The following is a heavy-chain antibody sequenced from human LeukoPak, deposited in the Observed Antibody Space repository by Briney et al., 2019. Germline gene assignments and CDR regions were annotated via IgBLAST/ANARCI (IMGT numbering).Heavy chain of an antibody. CDR2: ILYDGSKK. J-gene: IGHJ3*02. CDR1: AFTFSSYG. D-gene: IGHD3-22*01. Sequence: QAGGSMTLSCAPSAFTFSSYGMHWVRQAPGKGLEWVAFILYDGSKKYYADSVKGRFTIYRDNSKITVYLQMNSLRAEDTAVYYCAKDWVLYPYYYDSLGIWGEGTMVTVSS. V-gene: IGHV3-30*02. CDR3: AKDWVLYPYYYDSLGI.